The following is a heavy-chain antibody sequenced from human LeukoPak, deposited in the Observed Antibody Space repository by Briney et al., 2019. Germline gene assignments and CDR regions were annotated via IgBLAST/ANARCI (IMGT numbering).Heavy chain of an antibody. CDR3: AKDWSVFDYGDSWTAFDI. Sequence: GGSLRLSCAASGFTFSTYGMHWVRQAPGKGLEWVAFISDDGGNKYYTDSVKGRFTISRDNSKNTLYLQMNSLRAEDMAVYYCAKDWSVFDYGDSWTAFDIWGQGTMVVVSS. V-gene: IGHV3-30*02. CDR1: GFTFSTYG. J-gene: IGHJ3*02. D-gene: IGHD4-17*01. CDR2: ISDDGGNK.